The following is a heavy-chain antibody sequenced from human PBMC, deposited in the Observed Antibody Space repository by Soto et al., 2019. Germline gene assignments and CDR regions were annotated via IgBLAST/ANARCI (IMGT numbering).Heavy chain of an antibody. CDR2: IYYSGST. D-gene: IGHD3-3*01. CDR1: GGSISGYY. Sequence: SETLSLTCTVSGGSISGYYCSWIRQPPGKGLEWIGYIYYSGSTNYNPSLKSRVTISVDTSKNQFSLKLSSVTAADTAVYYCARGSAYYDFWSGYRGWFDPWGQGTLVTVPS. J-gene: IGHJ5*02. V-gene: IGHV4-59*01. CDR3: ARGSAYYDFWSGYRGWFDP.